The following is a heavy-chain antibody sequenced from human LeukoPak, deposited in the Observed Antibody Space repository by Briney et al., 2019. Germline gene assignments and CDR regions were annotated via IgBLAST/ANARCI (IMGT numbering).Heavy chain of an antibody. CDR3: ARGVRTIAAAGTDY. Sequence: SETLSLTCTVSGGSISSYYWNWLRQPPGKGLEWIGYIYYSGTTNYNPSLKSRVTISVDTSKNQFSLKLSSVTAADTAVYYCARGVRTIAAAGTDYWGQGTLVTVSS. D-gene: IGHD6-13*01. J-gene: IGHJ4*02. CDR1: GGSISSYY. CDR2: IYYSGTT. V-gene: IGHV4-59*12.